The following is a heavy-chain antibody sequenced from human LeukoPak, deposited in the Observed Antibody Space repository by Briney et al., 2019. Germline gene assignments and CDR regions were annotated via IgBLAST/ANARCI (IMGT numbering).Heavy chain of an antibody. V-gene: IGHV1-8*01. CDR3: VGTPPKGDIDY. Sequence: ASVKVSCKASGYTFTSYDINWVRQATGQGLEWLGRMSASSGNTGYAQKFQGRVSMTRATSISTAYLELSSLTFEDTAVYYCVGTPPKGDIDYWGQGTLVTVSS. CDR2: MSASSGNT. CDR1: GYTFTSYD. D-gene: IGHD2-21*02. J-gene: IGHJ4*02.